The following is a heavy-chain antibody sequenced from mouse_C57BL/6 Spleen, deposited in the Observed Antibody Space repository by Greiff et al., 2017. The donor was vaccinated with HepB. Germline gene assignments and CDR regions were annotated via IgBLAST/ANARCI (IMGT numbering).Heavy chain of an antibody. CDR1: GYTFTSYW. CDR2: IDPSDSET. CDR3: ARAYYSNYNYFDY. Sequence: QVQLQQPGAELVRPGSSVKLSCKASGYTFTSYWMHWVKQRPIQGLEWIGNIDPSDSETHYNQKFKDKATLTVDKSSSTAYMQLSSLTSEDSAVYYCARAYYSNYNYFDYWGLGTTLTVSS. V-gene: IGHV1-52*01. D-gene: IGHD2-5*01. J-gene: IGHJ2*01.